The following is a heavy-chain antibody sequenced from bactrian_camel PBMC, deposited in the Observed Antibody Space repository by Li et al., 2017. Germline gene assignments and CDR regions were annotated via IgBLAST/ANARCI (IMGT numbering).Heavy chain of an antibody. V-gene: IGHV3-2*01. CDR3: AADRLICFGGSWSPLKSGDFGY. Sequence: QVQLVESGGGLVQPGGSLRLSCAASGLTFSRYYMYWVRQAPGKGREGVARIARNSSTHYADSVKGRFTIFKDNAKNTLSLQMNSLKPEDTAMYYCAADRLICFGGSWSPLKSGDFGYWGQGTQVTVS. D-gene: IGHD6*01. CDR2: IARNSST. J-gene: IGHJ6*01. CDR1: GLTFSRYY.